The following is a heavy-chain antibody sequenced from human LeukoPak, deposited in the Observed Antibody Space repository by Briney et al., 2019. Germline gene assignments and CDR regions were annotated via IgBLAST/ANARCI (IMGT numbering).Heavy chain of an antibody. CDR1: GFTFSSYW. J-gene: IGHJ4*02. D-gene: IGHD3-10*01. CDR2: ITSSGSTI. Sequence: GGSLRLSCAASGFTFSSYWMSWVRQAPGKGLEWVSYITSSGSTIYYADSVKGRFTTSRDNAKNSLYLQMNSLRAEDTAVFYCARGRGSGDFDYWGQGTLVTVSS. CDR3: ARGRGSGDFDY. V-gene: IGHV3-48*04.